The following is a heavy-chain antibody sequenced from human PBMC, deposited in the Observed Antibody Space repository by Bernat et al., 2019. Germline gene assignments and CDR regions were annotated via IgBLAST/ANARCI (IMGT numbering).Heavy chain of an antibody. D-gene: IGHD3-10*01. CDR1: GFTVSSNY. V-gene: IGHV3-66*01. CDR2: IYSGSST. Sequence: EVQLVESRGGLVQPGGSLRLSCAASGFTVSSNYMSWVRQAPGKGLEWVSVIYSGSSTYYADSVKGRFTISRDNSKNTLFLQMNSLRAEDTAVYYCARGTTMVQGAKPRFFDYWGQGTLVTVSS. CDR3: ARGTTMVQGAKPRFFDY. J-gene: IGHJ4*02.